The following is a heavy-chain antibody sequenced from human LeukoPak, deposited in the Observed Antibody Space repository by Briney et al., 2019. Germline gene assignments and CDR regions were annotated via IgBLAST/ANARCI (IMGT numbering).Heavy chain of an antibody. D-gene: IGHD4/OR15-4a*01. CDR1: GYTFTNYY. Sequence: ASVKVSCKASGYTFTNYYMHWVRQAPGLGFEWMGWISPKSGGTSYPQKFQGRLTMTRDTSISTAYMELSRLRPDDTAVYYCVPSANYYYFDYWGQGTLVTVSS. J-gene: IGHJ4*02. CDR2: ISPKSGGT. CDR3: VPSANYYYFDY. V-gene: IGHV1-2*02.